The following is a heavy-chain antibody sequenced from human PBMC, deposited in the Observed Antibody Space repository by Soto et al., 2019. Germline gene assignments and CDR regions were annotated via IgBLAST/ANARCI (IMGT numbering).Heavy chain of an antibody. CDR2: IYYNGNT. D-gene: IGHD3-16*01. CDR1: GVSISSGGYY. CDR3: ARGEPYGDFAY. J-gene: IGHJ4*02. Sequence: SETLSLTCNVSGVSISSGGYYWSWIRQHPGKGLEWIGYIYYNGNTYYNPSLESRTTISRDTSKNQFSLKVTSVSAADTAVYYCARGEPYGDFAYWGQGTLVTVSS. V-gene: IGHV4-31*03.